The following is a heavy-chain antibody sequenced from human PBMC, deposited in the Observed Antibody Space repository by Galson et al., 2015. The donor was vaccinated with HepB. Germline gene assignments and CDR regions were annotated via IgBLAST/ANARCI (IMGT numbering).Heavy chain of an antibody. J-gene: IGHJ4*02. CDR3: ARERDDCSGGSCYGD. CDR1: GYTFTSYG. D-gene: IGHD2-15*01. V-gene: IGHV1-18*04. Sequence: SVKVSCKASGYTFTSYGISWVRQAPGQGLEWMGWISAYNGNTNYAQKLQGRVTMTTDTSTSTAYMGLRSLRSDDTAVYYCARERDDCSGGSCYGDWGQGTLVTGSS. CDR2: ISAYNGNT.